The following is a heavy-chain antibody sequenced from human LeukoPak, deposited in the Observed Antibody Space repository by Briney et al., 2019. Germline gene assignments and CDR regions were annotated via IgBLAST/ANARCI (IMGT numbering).Heavy chain of an antibody. Sequence: SVKLSCKASGYTFTGYYMHWVRQAPGQGLEWMGWNNPNSGGTNYAQKFQGRVTMTKATSISTAYMELSRLRSDDTAVYYCARDPSSGRTPLDYWGQGTLVTVS. CDR3: ARDPSSGRTPLDY. CDR1: GYTFTGYY. V-gene: IGHV1-2*02. CDR2: NNPNSGGT. J-gene: IGHJ4*02. D-gene: IGHD6-19*01.